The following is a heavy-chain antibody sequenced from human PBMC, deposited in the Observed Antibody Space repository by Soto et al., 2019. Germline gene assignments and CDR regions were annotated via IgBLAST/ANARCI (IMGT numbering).Heavy chain of an antibody. D-gene: IGHD3-9*01. Sequence: SETLSLTCTVSGGSISSSSCHWGWIRQPPGKGLEWIASIKYSGTTFYNPSLKSRVTLSVDTSKNQFALKLSSVTAADTAVYYCAGTNYYDILTGYYGLAGMDVWGQGTTVTVSS. CDR3: AGTNYYDILTGYYGLAGMDV. V-gene: IGHV4-39*06. CDR2: IKYSGTT. CDR1: GGSISSSSCH. J-gene: IGHJ6*02.